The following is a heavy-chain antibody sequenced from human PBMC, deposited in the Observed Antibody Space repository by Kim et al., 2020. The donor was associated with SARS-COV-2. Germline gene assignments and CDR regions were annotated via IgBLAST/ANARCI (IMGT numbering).Heavy chain of an antibody. D-gene: IGHD1-1*01. CDR3: ARHGYTKTGTDAFDI. CDR2: IYYSGST. CDR1: GGSISSSSYY. J-gene: IGHJ3*02. V-gene: IGHV4-39*01. Sequence: SETLSLTCTVSGGSISSSSYYWGWIRQPPGKGLEWIGSIYYSGSTYYNPSLKSRVTISVDTSKNQFSLKLSSVTAADTAVYYCARHGYTKTGTDAFDIWGQGTMVTVSS.